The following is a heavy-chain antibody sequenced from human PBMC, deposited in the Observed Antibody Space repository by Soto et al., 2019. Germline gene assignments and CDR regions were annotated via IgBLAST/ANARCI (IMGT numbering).Heavy chain of an antibody. Sequence: PGESLNISRKGSGYSFTSYLVGWVRQMPGKGLEWMGIIYPGDSDTRYSPSFQGQVTISADKSISTAYLQWSSLKASVTAWNYCAKKHISKEGIVDMWGQVTLVTVSS. CDR1: GYSFTSYL. J-gene: IGHJ3*02. CDR2: IYPGDSDT. D-gene: IGHD2-21*01. V-gene: IGHV5-51*01. CDR3: AKKHISKEGIVDM.